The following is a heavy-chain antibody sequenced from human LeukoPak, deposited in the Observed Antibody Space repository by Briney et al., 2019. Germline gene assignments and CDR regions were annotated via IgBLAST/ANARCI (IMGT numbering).Heavy chain of an antibody. Sequence: SETLSLTCAVFGGSFSGYYWSWLRQPPGKGLEWIGEINHSGSTNYNPSLRSRVTISVDTSKNQFSLKLSSVTAADTAVYYCTRGDWAPRFFYWGQGTLATVSS. J-gene: IGHJ4*02. V-gene: IGHV4-34*01. D-gene: IGHD3-9*01. CDR3: TRGDWAPRFFY. CDR1: GGSFSGYY. CDR2: INHSGST.